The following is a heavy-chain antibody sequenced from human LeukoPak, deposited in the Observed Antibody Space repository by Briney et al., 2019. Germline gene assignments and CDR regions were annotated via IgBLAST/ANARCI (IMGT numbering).Heavy chain of an antibody. CDR2: INPSGGST. CDR1: GYTFTSYY. V-gene: IGHV1-46*01. J-gene: IGHJ3*02. Sequence: ASVKVSCRASGYTFTSYYMHWVRQAPGQGLELMGIINPSGGSTSYAQKFQGRVTMTRDTSTSTVYMELSSLRSEDTAVYYCARSDDYYDSSGIDAFDIWGQGTMVTVSS. CDR3: ARSDDYYDSSGIDAFDI. D-gene: IGHD3-22*01.